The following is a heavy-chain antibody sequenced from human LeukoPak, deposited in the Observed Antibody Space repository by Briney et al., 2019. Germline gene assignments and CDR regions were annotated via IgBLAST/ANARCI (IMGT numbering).Heavy chain of an antibody. V-gene: IGHV3-11*01. Sequence: GGSLRLSCAASGFTFSDYYMSWIRQAPGKGLEWVSYISSSGGTIYYADSVKGRFTISRDNAKNLLYLQMNSLRAEDTAVYYCARAWSSGSYYSEYYFDYWGQGTLVTVSS. CDR1: GFTFSDYY. CDR3: ARAWSSGSYYSEYYFDY. CDR2: ISSSGGTI. J-gene: IGHJ4*02. D-gene: IGHD3-10*01.